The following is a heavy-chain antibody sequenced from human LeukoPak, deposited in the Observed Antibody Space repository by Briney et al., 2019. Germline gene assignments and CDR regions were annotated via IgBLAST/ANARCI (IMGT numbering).Heavy chain of an antibody. V-gene: IGHV4-59*12. CDR2: IYYSGST. D-gene: IGHD1-26*01. CDR1: GGSISSYY. CDR3: ARDVWSGSYLFDY. J-gene: IGHJ4*02. Sequence: EASETLSLTCTVSGGSISSYYWSWIRQPPGKGLEWIGYIYYSGSTNYNPSLKSRVTISVDTSKNQFSLKLSSVTAADTAVYYCARDVWSGSYLFDYWGQGTLVTVSS.